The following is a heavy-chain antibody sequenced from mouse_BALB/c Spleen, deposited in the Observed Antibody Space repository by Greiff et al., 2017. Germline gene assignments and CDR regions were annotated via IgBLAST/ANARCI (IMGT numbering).Heavy chain of an antibody. J-gene: IGHJ4*01. CDR2: IYPGNVNT. CDR3: ARSDTTAPDY. Sequence: VQLQQSGPELVKPGASVRISCKASGYTFTSYYIHWVKQRPGQGLEWIGWIYPGNVNTKYNEKFKGKATLTADKSSSTAYMQLSSLTSEDSAVYFCARSDTTAPDYWGQGTSVTVSS. D-gene: IGHD1-2*01. CDR1: GYTFTSYY. V-gene: IGHV1S56*01.